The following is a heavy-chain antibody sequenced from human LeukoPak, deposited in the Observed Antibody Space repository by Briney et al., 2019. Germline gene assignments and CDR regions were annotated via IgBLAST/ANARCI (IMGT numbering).Heavy chain of an antibody. D-gene: IGHD3-10*01. V-gene: IGHV1-69*05. Sequence: SVKVSCKASGGTFSSYAISWVRQAPGQGLEWMGRIIPIFGTANYAQKFQGRVTITTDEPTSTAYMELSSLRSEDTAVYYCARDLYGPRWWFGEPRAFDIWGQGTMVTVSS. CDR2: IIPIFGTA. CDR1: GGTFSSYA. J-gene: IGHJ3*02. CDR3: ARDLYGPRWWFGEPRAFDI.